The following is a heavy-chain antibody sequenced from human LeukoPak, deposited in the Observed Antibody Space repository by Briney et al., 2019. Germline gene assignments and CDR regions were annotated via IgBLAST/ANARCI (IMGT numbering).Heavy chain of an antibody. J-gene: IGHJ6*02. D-gene: IGHD3-3*01. CDR3: ARVSTTYDFWSGYSANYGMDV. CDR2: IYHSGST. V-gene: IGHV4-4*02. Sequence: PSETLSLTCAVSGGSISSSNWWSWVRQPPGKGLEWIGEIYHSGSTNYNPSLKSRVTISVDKSKSQFSLKLSSVTAADTAVYYCARVSTTYDFWSGYSANYGMDVRGQGTTVTVSS. CDR1: GGSISSSNW.